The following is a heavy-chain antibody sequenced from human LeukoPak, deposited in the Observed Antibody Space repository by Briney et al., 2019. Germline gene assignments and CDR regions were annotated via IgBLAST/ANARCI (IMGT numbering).Heavy chain of an antibody. CDR3: ARADGTSDLDY. Sequence: ASVKVSCKASGYTFNRYYMHWVRQAPGQGLEWMGLINPSGGSTTYAQKVQGRVTMTRDTSTSTVYLELSSLRSGDTAVYYCARADGTSDLDYWGQGTLVTVSS. V-gene: IGHV1-46*02. CDR1: GYTFNRYY. CDR2: INPSGGST. D-gene: IGHD4-23*01. J-gene: IGHJ4*02.